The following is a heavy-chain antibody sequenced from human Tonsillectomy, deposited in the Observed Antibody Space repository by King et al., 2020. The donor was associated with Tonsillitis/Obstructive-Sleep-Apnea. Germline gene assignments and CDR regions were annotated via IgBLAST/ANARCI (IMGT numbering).Heavy chain of an antibody. V-gene: IGHV1-18*01. Sequence: VQLVESGAEVKRPGASVKVSCKASGYTFTSYGFSWVRQAPGRGLEWMGWISAYNGNTNSAQKFQGRVTMTTDTSTSTAYLDLRSLRSDDTAVYYCATYRYNYYYMDVWGKGTTVTVSS. CDR3: ATYRYNYYYMDV. CDR2: ISAYNGNT. J-gene: IGHJ6*03. D-gene: IGHD3-16*02. CDR1: GYTFTSYG.